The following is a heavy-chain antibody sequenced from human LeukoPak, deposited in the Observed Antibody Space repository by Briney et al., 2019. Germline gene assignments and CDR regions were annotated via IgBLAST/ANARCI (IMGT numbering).Heavy chain of an antibody. CDR3: ARRPYGDYEGGAFDI. CDR2: ISSSSSYI. D-gene: IGHD4-17*01. V-gene: IGHV3-21*01. CDR1: GFTFSSYT. J-gene: IGHJ3*02. Sequence: GGSLRLSCAASGFTFSSYTMNWVRQAPGKGLEWVSSISSSSSYIYYTDSVKGRFTISRDNAKNSLYLQMNSLRAEDTSVYYCARRPYGDYEGGAFDIWGQGTMVTVSS.